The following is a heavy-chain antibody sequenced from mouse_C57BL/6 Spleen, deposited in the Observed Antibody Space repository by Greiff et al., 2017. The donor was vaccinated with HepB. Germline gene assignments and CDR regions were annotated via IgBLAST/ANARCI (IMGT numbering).Heavy chain of an antibody. CDR1: GFTFSSYA. V-gene: IGHV5-4*01. CDR3: ARGDGTYYAMDY. D-gene: IGHD2-1*01. CDR2: ISDGGSYT. Sequence: EVQVVESGGGLVKPGGSLKLSCAASGFTFSSYAMSWVRQTPEKRLEWVATISDGGSYTYYPDNVKGRFTISGDNAKNNLYLQMSHLKSEDTAMYYCARGDGTYYAMDYWGQGTSVTVSS. J-gene: IGHJ4*01.